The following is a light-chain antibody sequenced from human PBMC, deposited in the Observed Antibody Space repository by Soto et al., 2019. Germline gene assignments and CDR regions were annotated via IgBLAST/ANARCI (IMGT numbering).Light chain of an antibody. Sequence: QSVLTQPPSASGTPGQRVTISCSGSSSNIGSNPVNWYQQLPGTAPKLLIYSNDQRPSGVPDRVSGSRSGTSASLAISGLRSEDEADYYCATRDDSLNGPVFGGGTKLPVL. J-gene: IGLJ3*02. CDR2: SND. CDR3: ATRDDSLNGPV. CDR1: SSNIGSNP. V-gene: IGLV1-44*01.